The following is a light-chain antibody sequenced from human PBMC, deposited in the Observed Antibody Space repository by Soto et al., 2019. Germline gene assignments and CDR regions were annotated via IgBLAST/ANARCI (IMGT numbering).Light chain of an antibody. V-gene: IGLV2-23*01. Sequence: SVVSQPGSVSRSRGQSIPISYTGTSSDVGSYNLVSWYQQHPGKAPKLMIYEGSKRPSGVSNRFSGSKSGNTASLTISGLRAEDEADYYCCSYAGSSPYVFGTGTKVTVL. CDR3: CSYAGSSPYV. CDR2: EGS. J-gene: IGLJ1*01. CDR1: SSDVGSYNL.